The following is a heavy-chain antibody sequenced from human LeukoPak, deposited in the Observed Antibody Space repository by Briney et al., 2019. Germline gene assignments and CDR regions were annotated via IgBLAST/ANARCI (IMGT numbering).Heavy chain of an antibody. D-gene: IGHD6-6*01. V-gene: IGHV3-30*02. CDR2: IHHDGSNK. Sequence: GSLRLSCAASGFTFSSYGMHWVRQAPGKGLDWVAFIHHDGSNKYYADSVKGRFTISRDNSKNTLYLQMNSLRAEDTAVYYCAKRGNSALGDAFDIWGQGTMVTVSS. CDR1: GFTFSSYG. J-gene: IGHJ3*02. CDR3: AKRGNSALGDAFDI.